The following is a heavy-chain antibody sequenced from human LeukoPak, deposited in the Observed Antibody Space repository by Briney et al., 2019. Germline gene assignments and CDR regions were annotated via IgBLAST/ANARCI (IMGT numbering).Heavy chain of an antibody. Sequence: ASVKVSCKASGYTFTGLYMHWVRQAPGQGLEWMEWINPDSGGTNYAQKFQGRVTVTRDTSISTAYMELSRLTSDDTAVYYCARLNSGYDYFDYWGQGTLVTVSS. J-gene: IGHJ4*02. D-gene: IGHD5-12*01. CDR2: INPDSGGT. V-gene: IGHV1-2*02. CDR3: ARLNSGYDYFDY. CDR1: GYTFTGLY.